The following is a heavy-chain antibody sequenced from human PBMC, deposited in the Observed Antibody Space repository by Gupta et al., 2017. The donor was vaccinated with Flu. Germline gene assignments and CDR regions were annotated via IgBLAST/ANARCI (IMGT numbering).Heavy chain of an antibody. J-gene: IGHJ4*02. CDR2: VDSDGSRT. CDR1: GFTFSNHP. Sequence: EVQLLESGGGLVQPGGSLRLSCTASGFTFSNHPMSWVRQAPGEGLEWVSRVDSDGSRTFYAASVRGRLTISRDNSRETLFLQMDNLRVDDTAVYFCAREGLPFAGYDYWGQGTLVTVS. V-gene: IGHV3-23*03. CDR3: AREGLPFAGYDY. D-gene: IGHD5-12*01.